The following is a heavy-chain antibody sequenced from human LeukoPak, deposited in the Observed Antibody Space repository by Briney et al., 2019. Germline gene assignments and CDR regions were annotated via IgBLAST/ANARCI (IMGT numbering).Heavy chain of an antibody. CDR3: ARDVSNHDILTGYGNWFDP. D-gene: IGHD3-9*01. CDR2: ISGYNGDT. V-gene: IGHV1-18*01. J-gene: IGHJ5*02. CDR1: GYWFTRYG. Sequence: GASVKVSCKASGYWFTRYGISWVRQAPGQGLEWMGWISGYNGDTNYAQKFQGRATLTTDTTTTTVYMELSSLRYDDTAVYFCARDVSNHDILTGYGNWFDPWGQGTLVTVSS.